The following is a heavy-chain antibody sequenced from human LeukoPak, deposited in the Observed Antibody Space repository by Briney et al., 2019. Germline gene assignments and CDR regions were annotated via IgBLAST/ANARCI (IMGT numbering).Heavy chain of an antibody. J-gene: IGHJ6*02. D-gene: IGHD3-3*01. V-gene: IGHV5-51*01. Sequence: GESLKISCKGSGYSFTSYWIGWVRQMPGKGLEWMGIIYPGDFDTRYSPSFQGQVTISADKSISTAYLQWSSLKASDTAMYYCARLGGESIFGGVVFDGMDVWGQGTTVTVSS. CDR3: ARLGGESIFGGVVFDGMDV. CDR1: GYSFTSYW. CDR2: IYPGDFDT.